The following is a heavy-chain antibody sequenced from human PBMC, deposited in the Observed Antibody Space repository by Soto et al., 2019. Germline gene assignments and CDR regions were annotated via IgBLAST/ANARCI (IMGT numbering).Heavy chain of an antibody. V-gene: IGHV3-23*01. Sequence: GGSLRLSCAASGFTFSSYAMSWVRQAPGKGLEWVSAISGSGGSTYYADSVKGRFTISRDNSKNTLYLQMNSLRAEDTAVYYCAKAGERLRYFDWLGMDVWGQGTTVTVSS. CDR1: GFTFSSYA. D-gene: IGHD3-9*01. CDR3: AKAGERLRYFDWLGMDV. CDR2: ISGSGGST. J-gene: IGHJ6*02.